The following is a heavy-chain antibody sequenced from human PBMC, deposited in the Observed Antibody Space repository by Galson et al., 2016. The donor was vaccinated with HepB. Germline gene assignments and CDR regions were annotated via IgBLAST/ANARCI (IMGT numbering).Heavy chain of an antibody. CDR3: ARHEGYSDLSY. V-gene: IGHV5-10-1*01. D-gene: IGHD5-18*01. Sequence: QSGAEVKKPGESLRISCRGSGYSFTTSRTYYWISWVRQMPGKGLEWMGRIDPTDSYTNYSPSIQGHVTISGDKSTNTAYLQWSSLKTPDTAMYYCARHEGYSDLSYWGQGTQVTVSS. CDR2: IDPTDSYT. CDR1: GYSFTTSRTYYW. J-gene: IGHJ4*02.